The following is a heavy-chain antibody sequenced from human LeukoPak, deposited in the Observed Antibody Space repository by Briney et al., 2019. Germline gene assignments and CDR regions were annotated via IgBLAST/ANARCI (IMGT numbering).Heavy chain of an antibody. J-gene: IGHJ4*02. CDR2: ISSSSSYI. CDR1: GFTFSSYS. V-gene: IGHV3-21*01. D-gene: IGHD3-22*01. CDR3: ARVQDSSGYLDY. Sequence: PGGSLRLSCAASGFTFSSYSMNWVRQAPGKALEWVSSISSSSSYIYYADSVKGRFTISRDNAKNSLYLQMNSLRAEDTAVYYCARVQDSSGYLDYWGQGTLVTVSS.